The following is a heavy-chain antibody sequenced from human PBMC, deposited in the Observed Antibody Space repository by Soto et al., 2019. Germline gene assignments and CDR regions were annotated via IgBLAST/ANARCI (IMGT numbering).Heavy chain of an antibody. D-gene: IGHD5-12*01. CDR1: GFTVSSYA. CDR2: ISYAGSNK. J-gene: IGHJ4*02. Sequence: QVQLVESGGGVVQPGRSLRLSCAASGFTVSSYAMHWVRQAPGKGLAWVAVISYAGSNKYYADSVKGRFTISRDNSKNTLYLQMNSLRAEDTAVYYCARGRGMATPNYWGQGTLFTVSS. V-gene: IGHV3-30-3*01. CDR3: ARGRGMATPNY.